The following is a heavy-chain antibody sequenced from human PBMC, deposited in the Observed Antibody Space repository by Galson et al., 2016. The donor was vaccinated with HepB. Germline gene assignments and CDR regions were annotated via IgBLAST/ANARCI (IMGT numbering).Heavy chain of an antibody. CDR3: ATDTGTTRFYFDS. V-gene: IGHV4-61*05. CDR2: RYCGFNTYQSDSP. CDR1: GVSISSSNYY. D-gene: IGHD7-27*01. Sequence: ETLSLTCIVSGVSISSSNYYWGWIRQPPGKGLEWIGNRYCGFNTYQSDSPYYNPSLESRVTISVDPSKNQLSLGLTSMTAADTALYYCATDTGTTRFYFDSWGPGTLVTVSS. J-gene: IGHJ4*02.